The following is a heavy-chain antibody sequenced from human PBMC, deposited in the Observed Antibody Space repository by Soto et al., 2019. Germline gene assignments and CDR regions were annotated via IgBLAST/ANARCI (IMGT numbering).Heavy chain of an antibody. J-gene: IGHJ3*01. CDR1: GYTFTSYG. CDR3: ARGTDLWLVVPNQEAFDF. CDR2: ISAYNGNT. Sequence: ASVKVSCKASGYTFTSYGISWVRQAPGQGLEWMGWISAYNGNTNYAQKLQGRVTMTTDTSTSTAYMELSSLRSEDTAVYYCARGTDLWLVVPNQEAFDFWGQGTMVTVSS. V-gene: IGHV1-18*01. D-gene: IGHD3-22*01.